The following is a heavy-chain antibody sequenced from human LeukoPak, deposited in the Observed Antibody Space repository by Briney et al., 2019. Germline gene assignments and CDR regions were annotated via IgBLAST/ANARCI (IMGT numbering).Heavy chain of an antibody. CDR2: IKTDGSIT. J-gene: IGHJ4*02. CDR1: GFGFSNFW. D-gene: IGHD6-6*01. CDR3: TREADPAFSASSSPDF. Sequence: GGSLRLSCAASGFGFSNFWMHWVRQAPGKGLEWVSRIKTDGSITAYADSVKGRFTISRDNAKNTLYLHMNSLKGEDTVTYFCTREADPAFSASSSPDFWGQGTPVTVS. V-gene: IGHV3-74*01.